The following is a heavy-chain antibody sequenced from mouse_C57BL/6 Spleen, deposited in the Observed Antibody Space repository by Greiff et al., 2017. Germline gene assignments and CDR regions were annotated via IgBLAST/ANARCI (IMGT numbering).Heavy chain of an antibody. CDR2: ISSGSSTI. J-gene: IGHJ4*01. Sequence: EVKLMESGGGLVKPGGSLKLSCAASGFTFSDYGMHWVRQAPEKGLEWVAYISSGSSTIYYADTVKGRFTISRDNAKNTLFLQMTSLRSEDTAMYYCARGARDYAMGYWGQGTSVTVSS. V-gene: IGHV5-17*01. CDR3: ARGARDYAMGY. CDR1: GFTFSDYG.